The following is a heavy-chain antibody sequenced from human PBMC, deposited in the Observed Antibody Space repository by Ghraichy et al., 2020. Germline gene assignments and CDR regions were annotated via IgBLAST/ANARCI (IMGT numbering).Heavy chain of an antibody. V-gene: IGHV3-33*01. CDR3: ASIYYDSSGYGYFDY. J-gene: IGHJ4*02. CDR1: GFTFSSYG. D-gene: IGHD3-22*01. CDR2: IWYDGSNK. Sequence: GGSLRLSCAASGFTFSSYGMHWVRQAPGKGLEWVAVIWYDGSNKYYADSVKGRFTISRDNSKNTLYLQMNSLRAEDTAVYYCASIYYDSSGYGYFDYWGQGTLVTVSS.